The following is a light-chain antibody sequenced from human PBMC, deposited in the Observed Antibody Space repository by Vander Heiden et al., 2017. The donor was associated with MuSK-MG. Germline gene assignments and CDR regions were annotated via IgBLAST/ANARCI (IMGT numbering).Light chain of an antibody. CDR3: GTWDSSLSAGDV. CDR1: SSNIGNNY. Sequence: QSLLTQPPSVSAAPGQKVTIPCSGSSSNIGNNYVSWYQQLPGTAPKLLIYDNNKRPSGIPDRFSGSKSGTSATLGITGLQTGDEADYYCGTWDSSLSAGDVFGTGTKVTVL. V-gene: IGLV1-51*01. J-gene: IGLJ1*01. CDR2: DNN.